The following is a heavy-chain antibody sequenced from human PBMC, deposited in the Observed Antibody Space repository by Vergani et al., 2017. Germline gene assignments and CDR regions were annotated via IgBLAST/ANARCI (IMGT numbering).Heavy chain of an antibody. D-gene: IGHD1-1*01. Sequence: EVTLLESGGSLKQPGGSVRLSCAASGFTFRTYAMHWVRQAPGKGLEWVSALTGGGGSTYYADSFKGRFIISRDNSRDTLYLQMNSLRPEDTAIYYCAKGGWNYWFDPWGQGTLVIVS. V-gene: IGHV3-23*01. J-gene: IGHJ5*02. CDR2: LTGGGGST. CDR1: GFTFRTYA. CDR3: AKGGWNYWFDP.